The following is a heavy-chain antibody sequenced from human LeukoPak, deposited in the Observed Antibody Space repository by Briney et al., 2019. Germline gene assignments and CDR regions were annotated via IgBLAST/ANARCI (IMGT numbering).Heavy chain of an antibody. Sequence: GGSLRLSCAASGFTFSSYAMSWVRQAPGKGLEWVAVISYDGSNKYYVDSVKGRFTISRDNSKNTLYLQMNSLRAEDTAVYYCAKDMALGGYYDSSGYYCPDYWGQGTLVTVSS. J-gene: IGHJ4*02. CDR2: ISYDGSNK. CDR3: AKDMALGGYYDSSGYYCPDY. CDR1: GFTFSSYA. V-gene: IGHV3-30*18. D-gene: IGHD3-22*01.